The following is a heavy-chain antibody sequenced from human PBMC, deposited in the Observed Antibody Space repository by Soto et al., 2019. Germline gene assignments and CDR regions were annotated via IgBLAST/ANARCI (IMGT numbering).Heavy chain of an antibody. Sequence: ASVKVSCKASGYTFTSYDINWVRQATGQGLEWMGWMNPNSGNTGYAQKFQGRVTMTRNTSISTAYMELSSLRSEDTAVYYCARFGTTAPYPYYYYYYMDVWGQGTTVTVSS. CDR1: GYTFTSYD. V-gene: IGHV1-8*01. J-gene: IGHJ6*03. D-gene: IGHD4-17*01. CDR2: MNPNSGNT. CDR3: ARFGTTAPYPYYYYYYMDV.